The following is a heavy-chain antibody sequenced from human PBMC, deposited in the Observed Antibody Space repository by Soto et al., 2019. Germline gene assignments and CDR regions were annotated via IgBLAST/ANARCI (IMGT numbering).Heavy chain of an antibody. CDR2: IIPIFGTP. V-gene: IGHV1-69*06. CDR3: ARDGGRGSWFDP. Sequence: SVKVSCKASGGTFSRYAINWVRQAPGQGLEWMGGIIPIFGTPNYAQKFQGRITITADKSTSTAYMELNSLTYDDTAAYYCARDGGRGSWFDPWGQGTLVTAPQ. D-gene: IGHD3-16*01. CDR1: GGTFSRYA. J-gene: IGHJ5*02.